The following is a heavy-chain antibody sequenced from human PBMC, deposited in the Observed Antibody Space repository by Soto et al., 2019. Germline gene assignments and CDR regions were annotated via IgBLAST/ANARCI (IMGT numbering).Heavy chain of an antibody. J-gene: IGHJ6*02. Sequence: QVQLVQSGAEVKKPGASVKASCKASGYTFTSYYIHWVRQAPGQELEWMGIFNPTGDTASYAQKLQGRVTMTRDTSTGTAYMELGSLRSEDTAVYYCARGGRIVDTGIGYYYYHAMDVWGQGTTVTVS. CDR3: ARGGRIVDTGIGYYYYHAMDV. CDR2: FNPTGDTA. V-gene: IGHV1-46*01. D-gene: IGHD5-18*01. CDR1: GYTFTSYY.